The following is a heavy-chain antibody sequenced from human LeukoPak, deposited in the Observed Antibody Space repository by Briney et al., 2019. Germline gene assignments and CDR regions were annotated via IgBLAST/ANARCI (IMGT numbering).Heavy chain of an antibody. Sequence: ASVKVSCKASGGTFSSYAISWVRQAPGQGLEWMGGIIPIFGTANYAQKFQGRVTITADESTSTAYMELSSLRSEDTAVYYCAKKRVRITMIVVVIPDSYYFDYWGQGTLVTVSS. J-gene: IGHJ4*02. CDR1: GGTFSSYA. CDR2: IIPIFGTA. CDR3: AKKRVRITMIVVVIPDSYYFDY. V-gene: IGHV1-69*13. D-gene: IGHD3-22*01.